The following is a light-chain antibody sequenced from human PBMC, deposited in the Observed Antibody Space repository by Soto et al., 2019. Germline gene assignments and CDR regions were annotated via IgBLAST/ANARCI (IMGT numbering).Light chain of an antibody. V-gene: IGKV1-39*01. Sequence: DIQLTQSPSSLSASLGDRVTITCRASQPISNYLNWYQQRPGKAPKVLISAASNLQSGVPSRFGGSGSGTEFTLTISSLQPEDLATYYCQQSFTLSPLTFGGGTKVEIK. CDR2: AAS. CDR1: QPISNY. J-gene: IGKJ4*01. CDR3: QQSFTLSPLT.